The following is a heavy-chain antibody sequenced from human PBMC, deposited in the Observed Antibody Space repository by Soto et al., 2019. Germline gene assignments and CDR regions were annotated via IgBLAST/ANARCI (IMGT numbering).Heavy chain of an antibody. V-gene: IGHV3-23*01. Sequence: EAQILESGGGLIQPGGSLRLSCAASGFTFTDYAKSWVRQAPGRGLEWVTAISGSGFNTYYADSVKGRFTISRDNSKNTLYLQMNSLRAEDTAVYYCAKDGAYDSSGYYSSNWYFDLWGRGTLVTVSS. D-gene: IGHD3-22*01. J-gene: IGHJ2*01. CDR3: AKDGAYDSSGYYSSNWYFDL. CDR1: GFTFTDYA. CDR2: ISGSGFNT.